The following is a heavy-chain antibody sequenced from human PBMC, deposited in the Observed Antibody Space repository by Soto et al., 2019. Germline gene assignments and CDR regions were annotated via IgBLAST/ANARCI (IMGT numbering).Heavy chain of an antibody. D-gene: IGHD2-15*01. CDR1: GYRYDSYW. V-gene: IGHV5-51*01. CDR3: ARRDYCSGGSCSSFDY. Sequence: EVQLVQAGAEVRKPGESLKIACKGSGYRYDSYWIDWVRQLHGKGLEWMGTSFPGDSVSRYNPYFQGQVTISVDKSIRTAYLQWSSLKASDTAIYYCARRDYCSGGSCSSFDYWGQGTLVTVSS. CDR2: SFPGDSVS. J-gene: IGHJ4*02.